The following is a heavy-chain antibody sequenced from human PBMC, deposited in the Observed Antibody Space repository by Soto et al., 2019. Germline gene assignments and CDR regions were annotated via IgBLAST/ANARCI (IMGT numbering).Heavy chain of an antibody. Sequence: SETLSLTCSVSGAALNSGNYYWSWIRQVPGKGLEWIGHIYVTGAVDYNPSLRDRITISQDTSERQFSLNLRLVTAADTAVYYCASLRIATNHYKWFDPWGQGTLVTVSS. CDR2: IYVTGAV. D-gene: IGHD2-21*01. CDR3: ASLRIATNHYKWFDP. CDR1: GAALNSGNYY. V-gene: IGHV4-31*03. J-gene: IGHJ5*02.